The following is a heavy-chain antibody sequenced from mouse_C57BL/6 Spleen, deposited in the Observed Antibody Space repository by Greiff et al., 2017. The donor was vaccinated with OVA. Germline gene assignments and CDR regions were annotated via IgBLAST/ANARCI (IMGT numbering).Heavy chain of an antibody. CDR1: GYTFTSYW. CDR3: ARDYYGSSGWYFEV. V-gene: IGHV1-53*01. D-gene: IGHD1-1*01. Sequence: QVQLQQPGTELVKPGASVKLSCKASGYTFTSYWMHWVKQRPGQGLEWIGNINPSNGGTNYNEKFKSKATLTVDKSSSTAYMPLSSLTSEDSAVYYCARDYYGSSGWYFEVWGTGTTVTVSS. J-gene: IGHJ1*03. CDR2: INPSNGGT.